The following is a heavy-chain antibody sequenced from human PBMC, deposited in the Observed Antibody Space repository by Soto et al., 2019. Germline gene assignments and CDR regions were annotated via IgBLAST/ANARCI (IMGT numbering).Heavy chain of an antibody. Sequence: QVQLVQSGAEVKKPGASVKVSCKVSGYTLTELSMHWVRQAPGKGLEWMGGFDPEDGETIYAQKFQGRVTMTEDTSIDTAYMELSSLRSEDTAVYYCATTYYVVVTAIGRGGWFDPWGQGTLVTVSS. CDR3: ATTYYVVVTAIGRGGWFDP. J-gene: IGHJ5*02. CDR1: GYTLTELS. D-gene: IGHD2-21*02. CDR2: FDPEDGET. V-gene: IGHV1-24*01.